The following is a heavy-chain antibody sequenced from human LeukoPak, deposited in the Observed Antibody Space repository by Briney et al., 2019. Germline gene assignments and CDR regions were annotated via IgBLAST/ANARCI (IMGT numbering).Heavy chain of an antibody. D-gene: IGHD1-14*01. CDR3: ARAAGIAQFYYFDY. CDR1: GGYITRYF. J-gene: IGHJ4*02. Sequence: SETLSLTCTVSGGYITRYFWSWIRQPAGKEMEWIGRIYITGSTNYNPPLKTRVPMSVDKSTNPFSLKLSSVTAADTAVYYCARAAGIAQFYYFDYWGQGTLVTVSS. V-gene: IGHV4-4*07. CDR2: IYITGST.